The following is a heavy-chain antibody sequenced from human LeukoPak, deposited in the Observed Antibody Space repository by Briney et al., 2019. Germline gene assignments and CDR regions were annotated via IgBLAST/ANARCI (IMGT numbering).Heavy chain of an antibody. CDR1: RYTYSVYY. CDR2: INPKSGGT. D-gene: IGHD4-17*01. V-gene: IGHV1-2*02. Sequence: ASVKVSCKASRYTYSVYYIHWMRQAPGQGLEWVGWINPKSGGTNYAQKFQGRVTMTRDTSISTAYMELSRLRSDDTAVYYCTRDGPGVTTNFAYWGQGTLVTVSS. J-gene: IGHJ4*02. CDR3: TRDGPGVTTNFAY.